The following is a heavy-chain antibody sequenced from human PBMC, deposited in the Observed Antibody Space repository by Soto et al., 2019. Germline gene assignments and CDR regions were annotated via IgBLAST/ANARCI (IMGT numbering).Heavy chain of an antibody. CDR1: GYTFTSYG. J-gene: IGHJ6*03. CDR3: ARGQDIVVVPAAILSDYYYYMDV. D-gene: IGHD2-2*01. Sequence: ASVKVSCKASGYTFTSYGISWVRQAPGQGLEWMGWISAYNGNTNYAQKLQGRVTMTTDTSTSTAYMELRSLRSDDTAVYYCARGQDIVVVPAAILSDYYYYMDVWGKGTTVTVSS. V-gene: IGHV1-18*01. CDR2: ISAYNGNT.